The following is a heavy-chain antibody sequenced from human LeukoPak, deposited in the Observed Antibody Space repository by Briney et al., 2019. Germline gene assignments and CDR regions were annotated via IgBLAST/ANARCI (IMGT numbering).Heavy chain of an antibody. D-gene: IGHD3-22*01. Sequence: ASVKVSCKASGYTFTSYYMHWVRQAPGQGLEWMGIINPSGGSTSYAQKFQGRVTMTRDTSTSTVYMELSSLRSEDTAVYYCARVPMEYYYDSSGPGKDAFDIWGQGTMVTVSS. CDR3: ARVPMEYYYDSSGPGKDAFDI. J-gene: IGHJ3*02. V-gene: IGHV1-46*01. CDR1: GYTFTSYY. CDR2: INPSGGST.